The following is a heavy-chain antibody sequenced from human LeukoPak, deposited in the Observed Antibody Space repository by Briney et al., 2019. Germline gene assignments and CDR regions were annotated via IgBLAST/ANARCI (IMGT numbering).Heavy chain of an antibody. CDR2: IYYSGST. V-gene: IGHV4-59*08. Sequence: SETLSLTCTVSGGSISSYYWSWIRQPPGKGLEWIGYIYYSGSTNYNPSLKSRVTISVDTSKNQFSLKLSSVTAADTAVYYCARHHNYYDGSGYWAYWGQGTLVTVSS. D-gene: IGHD3-22*01. CDR3: ARHHNYYDGSGYWAY. J-gene: IGHJ4*02. CDR1: GGSISSYY.